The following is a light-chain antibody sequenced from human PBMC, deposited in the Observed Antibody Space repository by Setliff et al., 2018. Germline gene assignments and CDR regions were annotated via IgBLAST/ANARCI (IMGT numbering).Light chain of an antibody. CDR1: SSVAGADDS. CDR2: DVS. Sequence: QSALTQPRSVSGSPGQSVTISCTGTSSVAGADDSFSWFQQHPGKAPKVIIYDVSERPSGVADRFSGSKSGNTASLTISGLQAEDEADYYCSSYAGNYIFVFGGVTKVTVL. V-gene: IGLV2-11*01. J-gene: IGLJ2*01. CDR3: SSYAGNYIFV.